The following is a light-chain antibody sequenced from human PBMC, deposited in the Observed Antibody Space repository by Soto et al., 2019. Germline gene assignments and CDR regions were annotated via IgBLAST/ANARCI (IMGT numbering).Light chain of an antibody. CDR2: DAS. Sequence: DIQMTQSPSSLYACVGDRVTFTCQASQLINYYLNWYQQKPGKSPRLLIYDASNLETGVPSRFSGSGSETDFTFTISSPLPEDVATYYCQQYDDLPLTFGGGTKVEIK. J-gene: IGKJ4*01. V-gene: IGKV1-33*01. CDR3: QQYDDLPLT. CDR1: QLINYY.